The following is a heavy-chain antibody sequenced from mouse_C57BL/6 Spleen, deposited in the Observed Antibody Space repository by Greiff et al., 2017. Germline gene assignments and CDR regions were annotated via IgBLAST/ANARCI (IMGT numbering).Heavy chain of an antibody. CDR3: ARHNFDY. V-gene: IGHV5-9*01. J-gene: IGHJ2*01. Sequence: EVMLVESGGGLVKPGGSLTLSCAASGFTFSSYTMSWVRQTPEKRLEWVATISGGGGNTYYPDSVKGRFTISRDNAKNTLYLQMSSLRSEDTALYYCARHNFDYWGQGTTLTVSS. CDR1: GFTFSSYT. CDR2: ISGGGGNT.